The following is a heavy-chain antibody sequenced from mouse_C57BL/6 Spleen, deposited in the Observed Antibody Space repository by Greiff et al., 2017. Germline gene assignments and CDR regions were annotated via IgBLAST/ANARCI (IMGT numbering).Heavy chain of an antibody. CDR3: ARPDGYTWFAY. Sequence: EVMLVESGGGLVKPGGSPKLSCAASGFTFSDYGMHWVRQAPEKGLEWVAYISSGSSTIYYADTVKGRFTISRDNAKNTLFLQMTSLRSEDTAMYYCARPDGYTWFAYWGQGTLVTVSA. J-gene: IGHJ3*01. V-gene: IGHV5-17*01. D-gene: IGHD2-3*01. CDR2: ISSGSSTI. CDR1: GFTFSDYG.